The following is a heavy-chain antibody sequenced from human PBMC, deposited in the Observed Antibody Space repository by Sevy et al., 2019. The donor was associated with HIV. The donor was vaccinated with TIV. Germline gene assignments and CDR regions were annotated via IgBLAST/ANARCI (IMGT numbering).Heavy chain of an antibody. V-gene: IGHV3-74*01. D-gene: IGHD3-3*01. CDR1: GFTFSRYW. CDR2: INGDGSNP. Sequence: GGYLRLSCAASGFTFSRYWMHWVRQAPGKGLVWVSRINGDGSNPIYADSVKGRFTAYRDNAKNTVFLKMHSLRAEDTAVYYCSREGVDFWSGPVDFYYGMDVWGQGTTVTVSS. J-gene: IGHJ6*02. CDR3: SREGVDFWSGPVDFYYGMDV.